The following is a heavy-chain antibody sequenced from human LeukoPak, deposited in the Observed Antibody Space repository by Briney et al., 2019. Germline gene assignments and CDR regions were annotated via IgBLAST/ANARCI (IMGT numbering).Heavy chain of an antibody. CDR3: AKDLGNWNSEYYFGY. CDR2: IRYDGSNK. Sequence: PGGSLRLSCAASGFTFSSYGMHWVRQAPGKGLEWVAFIRYDGSNKYYADSVKGRFTISRDNSKNTLYLQMNSLRAEDTAVYYCAKDLGNWNSEYYFGYWGQGTLVTVSS. D-gene: IGHD1-7*01. CDR1: GFTFSSYG. J-gene: IGHJ4*02. V-gene: IGHV3-30*02.